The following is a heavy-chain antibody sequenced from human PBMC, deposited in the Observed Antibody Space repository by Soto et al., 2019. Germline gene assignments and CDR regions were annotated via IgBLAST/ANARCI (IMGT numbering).Heavy chain of an antibody. D-gene: IGHD2-8*01. Sequence: PSETLSLTCAVSGGSISSSNWWSWVRQPPGKGLEWIGEIYHSGSTNYNPSLKSRVTISVDKSKNQFSLKLSSVTAADTAVYYCARAPAGRYCTNGVCYRVLDYWGQGTLVTVSS. CDR2: IYHSGST. CDR3: ARAPAGRYCTNGVCYRVLDY. J-gene: IGHJ4*02. V-gene: IGHV4-4*02. CDR1: GGSISSSNW.